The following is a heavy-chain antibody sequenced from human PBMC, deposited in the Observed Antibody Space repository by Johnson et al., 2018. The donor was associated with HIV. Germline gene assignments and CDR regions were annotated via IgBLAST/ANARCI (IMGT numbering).Heavy chain of an antibody. CDR3: AKYGGGGTYFSAFDI. D-gene: IGHD1-26*01. V-gene: IGHV3-7*03. Sequence: VQLVESGGGLVQPGGSLRLSCEASGFTFSNAWMSWIRQAPGKGLEWVANIKQDGSEKYYVDSVKGRFTISRDNAKNSLYLQMNSLRAEDTAVYYCAKYGGGGTYFSAFDIWGQGTMVTVSS. CDR2: IKQDGSEK. CDR1: GFTFSNAW. J-gene: IGHJ3*02.